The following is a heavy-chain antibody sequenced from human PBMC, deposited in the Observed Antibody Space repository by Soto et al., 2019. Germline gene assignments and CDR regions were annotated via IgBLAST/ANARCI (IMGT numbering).Heavy chain of an antibody. Sequence: GESLKISCKGSGYSFTSYWIGWVRQMPGKGLEWMGIIYPGDSDTRYSPSFQGQVTMTRDTSISTAYMELSRLRSDDTAVYYCARGRGYSVYDSLDYWGQGTLVTVSS. D-gene: IGHD5-12*01. J-gene: IGHJ4*02. CDR2: IYPGDSDT. V-gene: IGHV5-51*01. CDR1: GYSFTSYW. CDR3: ARGRGYSVYDSLDY.